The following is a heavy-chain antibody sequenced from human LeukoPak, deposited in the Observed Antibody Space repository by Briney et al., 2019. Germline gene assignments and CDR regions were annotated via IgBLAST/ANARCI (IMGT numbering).Heavy chain of an antibody. CDR1: GFTFDVYA. D-gene: IGHD6-13*01. CDR3: AREGAAAGSDAFDI. Sequence: RSGGTLRLSCAASGFTFDVYAMHWVRQAPGKGLEWVSGISWNSGSIGYADSVKGRFTISRDNAKNSLYLQMNSLRAEDTAVYYCAREGAAAGSDAFDIWGQGTMVTVSS. J-gene: IGHJ3*02. CDR2: ISWNSGSI. V-gene: IGHV3-9*01.